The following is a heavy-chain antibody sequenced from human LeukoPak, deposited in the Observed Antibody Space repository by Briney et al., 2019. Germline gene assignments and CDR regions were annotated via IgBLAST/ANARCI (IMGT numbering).Heavy chain of an antibody. D-gene: IGHD6-19*01. CDR3: ARDRGTRGWYYDAFDI. J-gene: IGHJ3*02. V-gene: IGHV3-48*04. Sequence: PGGSLRLSCAASGFTFSSYSMNWVRQAPGKGLEWVSYISDSDNTIYYADSVKGRFTISRDNAKSSLYLQMNSLRAEDTALYYCARDRGTRGWYYDAFDIWGQGTMVTVSS. CDR1: GFTFSSYS. CDR2: ISDSDNTI.